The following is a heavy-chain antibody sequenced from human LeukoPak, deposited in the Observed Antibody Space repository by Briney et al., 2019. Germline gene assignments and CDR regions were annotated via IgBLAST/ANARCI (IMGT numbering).Heavy chain of an antibody. Sequence: GASVKVSCKASGGTFSSYAISWVRQAPGQGLEWMGGIIPIFCTANYAQKFQGRVTITADKSTSTAYMELSSLRSDDTAVYFCARDNSVGDYAWWFDPWGQGTLVTVSS. V-gene: IGHV1-69*06. CDR3: ARDNSVGDYAWWFDP. CDR1: GGTFSSYA. CDR2: IIPIFCTA. D-gene: IGHD1-26*01. J-gene: IGHJ5*02.